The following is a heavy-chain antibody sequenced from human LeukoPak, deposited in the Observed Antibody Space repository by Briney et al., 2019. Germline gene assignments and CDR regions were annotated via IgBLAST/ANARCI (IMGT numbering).Heavy chain of an antibody. J-gene: IGHJ4*02. V-gene: IGHV3-30*02. D-gene: IGHD3-22*01. CDR2: IRYDGSNK. CDR3: AKDPYYDSSGYYYWGFDY. Sequence: PGGSLRLSCAASGFTFSSYGMHWVRQAPGKGLEWVAFIRYDGSNKYYADSVKGRFTISRDNSKNTLYLQMNSLRAEDTAVYYCAKDPYYDSSGYYYWGFDYWGQGTLVTVSS. CDR1: GFTFSSYG.